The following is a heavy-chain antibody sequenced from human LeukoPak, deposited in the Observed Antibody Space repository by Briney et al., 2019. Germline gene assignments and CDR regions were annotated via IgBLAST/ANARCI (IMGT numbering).Heavy chain of an antibody. CDR2: IYSGGST. V-gene: IGHV3-66*01. Sequence: GGSLRLSCAASGFIDSINYVSGARQARGEGGVCVSVIYSGGSTYYADSVKGRFTISRDNSKNTLYLKMKSLRAADTAVYYCARLLSDYDSSDRDYWGQGTLVTVSS. CDR1: GFIDSINY. D-gene: IGHD3-22*01. J-gene: IGHJ4*02. CDR3: ARLLSDYDSSDRDY.